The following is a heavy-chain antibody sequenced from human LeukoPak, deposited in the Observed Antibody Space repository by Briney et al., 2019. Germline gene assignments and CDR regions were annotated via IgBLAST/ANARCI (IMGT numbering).Heavy chain of an antibody. V-gene: IGHV3-23*01. J-gene: IGHJ4*02. Sequence: GGSLRLSCTTSGFTFSTYAMSWVRQAPGKGLEWVSAIRGSGDITDYTDSVKGRFTISRDNSKNTLYLQMNSLRAEDTAIYYCAKDRFLSAAGRGIDSWGQGTLVTVSS. CDR3: AKDRFLSAAGRGIDS. D-gene: IGHD6-13*01. CDR1: GFTFSTYA. CDR2: IRGSGDIT.